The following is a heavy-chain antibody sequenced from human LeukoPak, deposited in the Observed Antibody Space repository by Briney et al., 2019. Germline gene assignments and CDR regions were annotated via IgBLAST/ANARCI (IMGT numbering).Heavy chain of an antibody. Sequence: GGSLRLSCAASGFTFDDYAMHWVRQAPGKGLEWVSGISWNSGSIGYADSVKGRFTISRDNAKNSPYLQMNSLRAEDTALYYCAKEGISGSYLDYWGQGTLVTVSS. CDR3: AKEGISGSYLDY. J-gene: IGHJ4*02. CDR1: GFTFDDYA. CDR2: ISWNSGSI. V-gene: IGHV3-9*01. D-gene: IGHD1-26*01.